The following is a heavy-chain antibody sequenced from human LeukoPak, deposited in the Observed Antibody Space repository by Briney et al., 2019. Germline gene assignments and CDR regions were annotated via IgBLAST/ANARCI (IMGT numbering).Heavy chain of an antibody. CDR2: INHSGST. CDR1: GGTFSGYY. CDR3: ARAGLNGDVEY. V-gene: IGHV4-34*01. J-gene: IGHJ4*02. Sequence: SETLSLTCAAYGGTFSGYYWSWIRQPPGKGLGWIGEINHSGSTNYNPSLKSRVTISVDTSKNQFSLKLSSVTAADTAVYYCARAGLNGDVEYWGQGTLVTVSS. D-gene: IGHD4-17*01.